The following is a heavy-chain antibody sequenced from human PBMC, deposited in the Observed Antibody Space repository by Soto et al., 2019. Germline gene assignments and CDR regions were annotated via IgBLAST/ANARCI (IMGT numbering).Heavy chain of an antibody. CDR3: VRIDVANFES. V-gene: IGHV3-23*01. CDR2: ITTGGTT. CDR1: GFKFSSSA. J-gene: IGHJ5*01. Sequence: GGSLRLSCAASGFKFSSSAMTWVRQGPGKGLQWVSTITTGGTTYYADSVKGRFTISRDNSKNTLYLQMNSLRGDDTAVYYCVRIDVANFESWGQGTLVTVSS.